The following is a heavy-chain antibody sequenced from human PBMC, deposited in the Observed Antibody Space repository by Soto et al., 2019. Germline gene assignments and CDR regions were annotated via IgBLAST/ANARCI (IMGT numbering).Heavy chain of an antibody. Sequence: GGSLRLPCAASGFTFSSYGMRWVRQAHGKGLEWVAVISYDGSNKYYADSVKGRFTISRDNSKNTLYLQMNSLRAEDTAVYYCAKDKIIVVNDAFDIWGQGTMVTVSS. J-gene: IGHJ3*02. D-gene: IGHD2-2*01. V-gene: IGHV3-30*18. CDR1: GFTFSSYG. CDR2: ISYDGSNK. CDR3: AKDKIIVVNDAFDI.